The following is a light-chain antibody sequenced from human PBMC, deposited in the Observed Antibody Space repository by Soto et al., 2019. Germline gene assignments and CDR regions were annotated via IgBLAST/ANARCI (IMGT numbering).Light chain of an antibody. V-gene: IGKV3-20*01. CDR3: QQYGSSPT. Sequence: SVLTLSPSTLSLSQGERATLSCRASQSVSSSYLAWYQQKPGQAPGLLIYGASSRATGIPDRVSGSGSGTDFTLTISRLEPEDFAVYYCQQYGSSPTFGQGTKVDIK. J-gene: IGKJ1*01. CDR2: GAS. CDR1: QSVSSSY.